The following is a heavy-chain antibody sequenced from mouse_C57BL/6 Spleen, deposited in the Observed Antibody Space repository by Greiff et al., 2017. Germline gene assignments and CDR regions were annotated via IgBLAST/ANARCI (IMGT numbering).Heavy chain of an antibody. Sequence: VKLVESGTELVQPGASVKLSCKASGYAFSSSWMNWVKQRPGKGLEWIGRIYPGDGDTNYNGKFKEKATLTADKSSSTAYMQLSSLTSEESAVDFGAKMTTVVDRYFEVWGTGTTVTVSS. V-gene: IGHV1-82*01. CDR2: IYPGDGDT. CDR3: AKMTTVVDRYFEV. CDR1: GYAFSSSW. J-gene: IGHJ1*03. D-gene: IGHD1-1*01.